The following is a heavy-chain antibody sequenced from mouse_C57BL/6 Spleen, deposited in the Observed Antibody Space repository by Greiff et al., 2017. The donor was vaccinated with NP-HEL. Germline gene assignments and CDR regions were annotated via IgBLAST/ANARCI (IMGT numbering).Heavy chain of an antibody. J-gene: IGHJ2*01. CDR1: GFTFSDYY. D-gene: IGHD1-1*01. V-gene: IGHV5-16*01. CDR3: ARETILRDFDY. CDR2: INYDGSST. Sequence: EVKLVESEGGLVQPGISMKLSCTASGFTFSDYYMAWVRQVPEKGLEWVANINYDGSSTYYLDSLKSRFIISRDNAKNILYLQMSSLKSEDTATYYCARETILRDFDYWGQGTTLTVSS.